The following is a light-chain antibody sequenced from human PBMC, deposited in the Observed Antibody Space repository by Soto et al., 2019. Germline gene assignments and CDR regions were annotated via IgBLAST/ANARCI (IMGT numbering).Light chain of an antibody. CDR2: GAS. CDR1: HSISSY. Sequence: QMTQTPSTLSASVGDRVTITCRASHSISSYLNWYQQIPGKAPRLLIYGASNLEIGVPSRFSGSGSGTDFTFTITSLQPEDIATYYCQQFDNLPLTFGGGTKVDIK. CDR3: QQFDNLPLT. V-gene: IGKV1-33*01. J-gene: IGKJ4*01.